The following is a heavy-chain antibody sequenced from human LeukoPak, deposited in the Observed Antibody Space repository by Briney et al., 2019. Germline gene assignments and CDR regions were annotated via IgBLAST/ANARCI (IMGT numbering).Heavy chain of an antibody. CDR3: ARRVAGSYSD. CDR2: IYSGGNT. Sequence: GRSLRLSCAASGFTVSSSHMSWVRQAPGKGLEWVSIIYSGGNTYYADSVKGRFTISRDNSKNTLFFQMNSLRADDTAVYYCARRVAGSYSDWGQGTLVTVSS. CDR1: GFTVSSSH. J-gene: IGHJ4*02. V-gene: IGHV3-53*01. D-gene: IGHD1-26*01.